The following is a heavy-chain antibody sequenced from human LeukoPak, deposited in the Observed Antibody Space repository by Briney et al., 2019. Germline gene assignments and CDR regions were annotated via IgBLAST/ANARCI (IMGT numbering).Heavy chain of an antibody. Sequence: PGGSLRRSCAASGFTFSGSAMHWVRQASGKGLEWVGRIRSNVYCYATAYAASVKGRFTISRDDSKNTAYLQMNSLKTEDTAVYYCTRRWYYDSSGSDRYYDYGMDVWGQGTTVTVSS. D-gene: IGHD3-22*01. V-gene: IGHV3-73*01. CDR2: IRSNVYCYAT. CDR1: GFTFSGSA. CDR3: TRRWYYDSSGSDRYYDYGMDV. J-gene: IGHJ6*02.